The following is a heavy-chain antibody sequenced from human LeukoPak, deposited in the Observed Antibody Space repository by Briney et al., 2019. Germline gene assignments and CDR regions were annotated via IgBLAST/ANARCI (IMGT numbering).Heavy chain of an antibody. CDR2: IQYDGSDT. CDR1: GFSFSTYD. CDR3: ARGPKFAIRMIVVVTKGHFDY. Sequence: GGSLRLSCAASGFSFSTYDMHWVRQAPGKGLEWVAFIQYDGSDTYYADSVKGRFTISRDNSKNTLYLQMNSLRAEDTAVFYCARGPKFAIRMIVVVTKGHFDYWGQGTLVTVSS. V-gene: IGHV3-30*02. D-gene: IGHD3-22*01. J-gene: IGHJ4*02.